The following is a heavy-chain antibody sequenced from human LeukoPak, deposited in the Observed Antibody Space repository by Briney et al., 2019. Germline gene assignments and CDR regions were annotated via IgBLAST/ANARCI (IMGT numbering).Heavy chain of an antibody. CDR3: AKGGSSYSEMDY. Sequence: PGGSLRLSCAASGFTFSGYGMSWVRQAPGKGLEWVSSISSSSSYIYYADSVKGRFTISRDNAKNSLYLQMNSLRAEDTAVYYCAKGGSSYSEMDYWGQGTLVTVSS. CDR1: GFTFSGYG. J-gene: IGHJ4*02. CDR2: ISSSSSYI. V-gene: IGHV3-21*01. D-gene: IGHD3-22*01.